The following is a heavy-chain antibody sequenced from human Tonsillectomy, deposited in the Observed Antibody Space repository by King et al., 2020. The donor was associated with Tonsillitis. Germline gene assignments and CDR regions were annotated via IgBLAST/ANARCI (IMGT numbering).Heavy chain of an antibody. J-gene: IGHJ4*02. CDR1: SASINNYY. Sequence: VQLQESGPGLVMPSETLSLTCTVSSASINNYYWSWIRQPPGKGLEWIGYIYFTGNTNYNPSLRSRVTISIDTSKTRFSLKMDSVTAEDTAVYYCARGPTYGDYNDWGQGTLVTVSS. D-gene: IGHD4-17*01. CDR2: IYFTGNT. V-gene: IGHV4-59*01. CDR3: ARGPTYGDYND.